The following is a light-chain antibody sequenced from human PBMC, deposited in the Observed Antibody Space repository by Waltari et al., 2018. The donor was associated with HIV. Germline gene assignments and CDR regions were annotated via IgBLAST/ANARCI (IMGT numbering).Light chain of an antibody. V-gene: IGLV3-10*01. CDR3: YSTDDSGNYVV. Sequence: SYELTQPPSVSVSPGQTARITCSGDAMPKNYAYWYQQRSGQAPVLVIYEDSERPSGIPERFSGSSSGTVATLTVSGAQLEDEADYYCYSTDDSGNYVVFGGGTKLTVL. CDR1: AMPKNY. J-gene: IGLJ2*01. CDR2: EDS.